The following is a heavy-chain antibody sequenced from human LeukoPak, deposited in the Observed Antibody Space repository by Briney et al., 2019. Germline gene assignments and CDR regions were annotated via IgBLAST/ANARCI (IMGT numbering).Heavy chain of an antibody. CDR2: IRYDGSNK. V-gene: IGHV3-30*02. D-gene: IGHD3-10*01. Sequence: PGGSLRLSCAASGFTFSSYWMNWVRQAPGKGLEWVAFIRYDGSNKNYADSVKGRFTISRDNSKNTVYLQMNSLRAEDTAIYYCAKDTGFGEPVDYWGQGTLVTVSS. J-gene: IGHJ4*01. CDR3: AKDTGFGEPVDY. CDR1: GFTFSSYW.